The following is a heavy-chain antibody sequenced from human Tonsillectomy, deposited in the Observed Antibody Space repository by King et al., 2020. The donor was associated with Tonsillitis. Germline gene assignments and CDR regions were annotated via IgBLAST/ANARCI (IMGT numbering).Heavy chain of an antibody. J-gene: IGHJ4*02. CDR1: GDSVSSNSAA. D-gene: IGHD3-10*01. CDR3: ARDSGPRLLREVITPAGFDY. V-gene: IGHV6-1*01. CDR2: TYYRSKWYN. Sequence: QLQLQESGPGLVKPSQTLSLTCAISGDSVSSNSAAWNWIRQSPSRGLEWLGRTYYRSKWYNDYAVSVKSRITINPDTSKNHFSLQLNSVTPEDTAVYYCARDSGPRLLREVITPAGFDYWGQGTLVTVSS.